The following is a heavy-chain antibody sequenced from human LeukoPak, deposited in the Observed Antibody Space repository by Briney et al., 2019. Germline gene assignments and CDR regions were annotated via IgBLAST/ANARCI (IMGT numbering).Heavy chain of an antibody. CDR1: GFTFSSYG. CDR2: ICHDGSNK. V-gene: IGHV3-33*06. J-gene: IGHJ4*02. Sequence: GGSLRLSCAASGFTFSSYGMHWVRQAPGQGLERAAVICHDGSNKYYADSVKGRFTISRDNSKNTLYLQMNSLRAEDTAVYYCAKALAPSIAVAGTPIDYWGQGTLVTVPS. D-gene: IGHD6-19*01. CDR3: AKALAPSIAVAGTPIDY.